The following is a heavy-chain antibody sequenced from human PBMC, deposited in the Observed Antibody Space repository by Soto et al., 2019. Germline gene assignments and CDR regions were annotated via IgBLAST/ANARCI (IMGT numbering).Heavy chain of an antibody. J-gene: IGHJ5*02. D-gene: IGHD2-15*01. CDR1: GGTFSNYA. CDR2: IIPIFGTA. CDR3: ARHGPRVAAAPFNWFDP. Sequence: SVKVSWKASGGTFSNYAISWVRQAPGQGLEWMGGIIPIFGTANYAQKLQGRVTITADESTSTAYLQWSSLKASDTAMYYCARHGPRVAAAPFNWFDPWGQGTLVTVSS. V-gene: IGHV1-69*13.